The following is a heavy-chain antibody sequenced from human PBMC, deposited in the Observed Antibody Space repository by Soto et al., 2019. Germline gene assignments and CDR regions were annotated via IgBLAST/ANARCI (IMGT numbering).Heavy chain of an antibody. CDR1: GFTFSSYA. J-gene: IGHJ4*02. CDR2: ISGSGGST. Sequence: EVQLLESGGGLVQPGGSLRLSCAASGFTFSSYAMSWVREAPGKGLEWVSGISGSGGSTYYADSVKGRFTISRDNSKNTLYLQMNSLRAEDTAVYYCAKDLGAVAGLFDYWGQGTLVTVSS. V-gene: IGHV3-23*01. D-gene: IGHD6-19*01. CDR3: AKDLGAVAGLFDY.